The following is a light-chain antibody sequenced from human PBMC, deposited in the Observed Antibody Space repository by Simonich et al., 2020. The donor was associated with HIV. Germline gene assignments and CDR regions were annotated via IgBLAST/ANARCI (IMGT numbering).Light chain of an antibody. J-gene: IGKJ4*01. Sequence: EVVLTQSPATLSLSPGERATLSCRASQSVSRYLAWYQQKPGQAPRLLIYDASNGATGIPARFSGSGSGTDFTLTISSLEPEGFAVYYCQQRSNWPLTFGGGTKVEIK. V-gene: IGKV3-11*01. CDR2: DAS. CDR3: QQRSNWPLT. CDR1: QSVSRY.